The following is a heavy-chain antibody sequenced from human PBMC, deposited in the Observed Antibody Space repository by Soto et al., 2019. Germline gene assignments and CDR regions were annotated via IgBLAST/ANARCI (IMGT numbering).Heavy chain of an antibody. CDR2: IYYSGST. CDR1: GGSISSSSYY. V-gene: IGHV4-39*01. J-gene: IGHJ6*02. Sequence: PSETLSLTCTVSGGSISSSSYYGGWIRQPPGKGLEWIGSIYYSGSTYYNPSLKSRVTISVDTSKNQFSLKLSSVTAADTAVYYCFLEWLSYYYYGMDVWGQGTTVTVSS. D-gene: IGHD3-3*01. CDR3: FLEWLSYYYYGMDV.